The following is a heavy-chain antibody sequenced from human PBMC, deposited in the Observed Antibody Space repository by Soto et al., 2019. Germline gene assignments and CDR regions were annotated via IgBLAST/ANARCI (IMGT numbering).Heavy chain of an antibody. D-gene: IGHD6-19*01. Sequence: GGSLRLSCAASGFAVTSNSISWVRQAPGKGLEWVSLTYSGGGTYYADSVKGRLTISRDNSKNTLYLQMNGLRAEDTAVYYCARDPTPQWLVPKYHIDSWGQGTLVTVSS. J-gene: IGHJ4*02. V-gene: IGHV3-66*01. CDR1: GFAVTSNS. CDR2: TYSGGGT. CDR3: ARDPTPQWLVPKYHIDS.